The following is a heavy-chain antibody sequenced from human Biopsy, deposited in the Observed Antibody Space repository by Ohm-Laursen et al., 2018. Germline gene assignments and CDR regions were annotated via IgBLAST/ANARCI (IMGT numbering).Heavy chain of an antibody. J-gene: IGHJ5*02. V-gene: IGHV4-39*01. CDR3: ARDYDTSGYYYVS. Sequence: GTLSLTCPVSGGSISNNNYYWGWIRQPPGKGLEWIGSIFYRGSTHYKTSLKSQLNISVDTSKNQFSLKLNSVTAADTAVYYCARDYDTSGYYYVSWGQGTLVTVSS. D-gene: IGHD3-22*01. CDR2: IFYRGST. CDR1: GGSISNNNYY.